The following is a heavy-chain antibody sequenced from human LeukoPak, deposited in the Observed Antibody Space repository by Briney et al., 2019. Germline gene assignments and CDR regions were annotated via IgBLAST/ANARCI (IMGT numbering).Heavy chain of an antibody. V-gene: IGHV3-74*01. Sequence: PGGSLRLSCAASGFTFSSYWMHWVRQAPGKVLVWVSRINSDGSSTSYADSVKGRFTISRDNAKNTLYLQMNSLRAEDTAVYYCARALRYSSPFDYWGQGTLVTVSS. CDR2: INSDGSST. CDR3: ARALRYSSPFDY. CDR1: GFTFSSYW. D-gene: IGHD6-13*01. J-gene: IGHJ4*02.